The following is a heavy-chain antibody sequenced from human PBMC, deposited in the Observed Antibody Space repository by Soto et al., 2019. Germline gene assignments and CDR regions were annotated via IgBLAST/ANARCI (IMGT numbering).Heavy chain of an antibody. D-gene: IGHD3-22*01. CDR1: GFTFSTYG. J-gene: IGHJ3*02. CDR3: VRDQLYYYDIFGRPLNGFDI. CDR2: ISYDGINK. V-gene: IGHV3-30*03. Sequence: GGSLRLSCAASGFTFSTYGMHWARQAPGEGLEWVAVISYDGINKYYVDSVKGRFTISRDNSKNTLYLQMNSLGAEDTALYYCVRDQLYYYDIFGRPLNGFDIWGQGTMVTVSS.